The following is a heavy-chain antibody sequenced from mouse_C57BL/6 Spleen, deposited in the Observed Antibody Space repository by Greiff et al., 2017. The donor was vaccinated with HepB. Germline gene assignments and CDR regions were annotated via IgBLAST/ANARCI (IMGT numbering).Heavy chain of an antibody. J-gene: IGHJ1*03. Sequence: QVQLQQPGTELVKPGASVKLSCKASGYTFTSYWMHWVKQRPGQGLEWIGNINPSNGGTNYNEKFKSKATLTVDKSSSTAYMQLISLTSEDSAVYKWARRVWDGWYFDVWGKGTTVTVSS. CDR3: ARRVWDGWYFDV. V-gene: IGHV1-53*01. D-gene: IGHD4-1*01. CDR2: INPSNGGT. CDR1: GYTFTSYW.